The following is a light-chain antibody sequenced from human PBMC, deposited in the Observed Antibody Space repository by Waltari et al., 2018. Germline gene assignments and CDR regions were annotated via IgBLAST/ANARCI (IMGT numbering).Light chain of an antibody. CDR3: GSYSGTTTYV. CDR1: GSDFGGYNY. J-gene: IGLJ1*01. V-gene: IGLV2-14*03. CDR2: YVS. Sequence: QSALAQPASVSGSPGPSVTISCTGTGSDFGGYNYVSWYQQHPGKVPKIIIYYVSVRPSGISSRFSGSKSGNTASLTISGLQAEDEADYYCGSYSGTTTYVFGTGTYVTVL.